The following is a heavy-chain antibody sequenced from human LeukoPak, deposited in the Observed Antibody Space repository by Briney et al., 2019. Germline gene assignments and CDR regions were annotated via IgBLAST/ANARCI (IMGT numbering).Heavy chain of an antibody. V-gene: IGHV4-59*01. CDR1: GGSIGSYY. CDR3: ARVRRERSYYGMDV. CDR2: IYYSGST. Sequence: SETLSLTCTVSGGSIGSYYWSWIRQPPGKGLEWIGYIYYSGSTNYNPSLKSRVTISVDTSKNQFSLKLSSVTAADTAVYYCARVRRERSYYGMDVWGQGTTVTVSS. J-gene: IGHJ6*02.